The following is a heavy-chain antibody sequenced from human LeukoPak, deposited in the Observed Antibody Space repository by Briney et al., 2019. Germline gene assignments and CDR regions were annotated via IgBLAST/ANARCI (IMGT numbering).Heavy chain of an antibody. J-gene: IGHJ6*03. CDR1: GGSFSGYY. Sequence: SETLSLTCAVYGGSFSGYYWSWIRQPPGKGLEWIGEINHSGSTNYNPSLKSRVTISVDTSKNQFSLKLSSVTAADTAVYYCARGRTGGYSYGYYYYYYMDVWGKGTTVTVSS. CDR3: ARGRTGGYSYGYYYYYYMDV. D-gene: IGHD5-18*01. V-gene: IGHV4-34*01. CDR2: INHSGST.